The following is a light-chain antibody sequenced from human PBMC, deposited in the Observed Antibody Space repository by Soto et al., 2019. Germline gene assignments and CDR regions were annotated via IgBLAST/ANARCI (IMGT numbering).Light chain of an antibody. Sequence: TVLTQSPGSLSLSPGERATLSCRASQSVSGSYLAWYQQKPGQAPRLLIYSASSMATGIPDRFSGSGTGTEFALTISSLEPEAFAVYYCQQYGNSPYTFGQGTKLEIK. V-gene: IGKV3-20*01. CDR3: QQYGNSPYT. J-gene: IGKJ2*01. CDR1: QSVSGSY. CDR2: SAS.